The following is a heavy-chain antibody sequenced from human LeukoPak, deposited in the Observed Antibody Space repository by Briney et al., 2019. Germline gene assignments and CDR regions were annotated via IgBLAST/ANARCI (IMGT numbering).Heavy chain of an antibody. D-gene: IGHD4-17*01. V-gene: IGHV3-74*01. J-gene: IGHJ4*02. CDR2: INSDGSSP. CDR1: GLTFSSYW. Sequence: GGSLTLSCAPSGLTFSSYWMHWVRQAPAKGLAWVSRINSDGSSPSYPDSVKGRFTISRDNAKNTLYLKMNSLRDEDTAVYYCARVVDHDYGDYYVDCWGEGTLVAVSS. CDR3: ARVVDHDYGDYYVDC.